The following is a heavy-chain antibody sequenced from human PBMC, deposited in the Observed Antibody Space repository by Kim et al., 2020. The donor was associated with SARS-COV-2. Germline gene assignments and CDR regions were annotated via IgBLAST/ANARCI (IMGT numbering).Heavy chain of an antibody. CDR1: GFTFSSHR. J-gene: IGHJ3*02. CDR3: ARGGFDI. CDR2: INNDGTINSDGSST. Sequence: GGSLRLSCAASGFTFSSHRMHWVRQAPGKGLVWVSRINNDGTINSDGSSTMYADSVKGRFTISRDNAKNTLYLQMNSLGAEDTAVYYCARGGFDIWGQGT. V-gene: IGHV3-74*03.